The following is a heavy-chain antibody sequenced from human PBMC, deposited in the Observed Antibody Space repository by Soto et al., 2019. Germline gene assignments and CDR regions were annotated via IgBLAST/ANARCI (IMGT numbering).Heavy chain of an antibody. J-gene: IGHJ3*02. Sequence: EVQLLESGGGLVQPGGSLRLSCAASGFTFSSYAMSWVRQASGKGLEWVSAISGGAGDKYYADSVKGRFTISRDNSRNTMYRQMDSLRAEDTAVYYCARPPVGAARPGRYAFDIWGQGTMVTVSS. CDR2: ISGGAGDK. D-gene: IGHD6-6*01. CDR3: ARPPVGAARPGRYAFDI. CDR1: GFTFSSYA. V-gene: IGHV3-23*01.